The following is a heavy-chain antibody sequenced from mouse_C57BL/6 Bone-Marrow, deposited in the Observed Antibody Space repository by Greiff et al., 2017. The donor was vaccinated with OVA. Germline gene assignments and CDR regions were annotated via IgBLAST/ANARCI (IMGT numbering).Heavy chain of an antibody. CDR2: SRNKANDYTT. CDR3: ARDNGVCYFDV. CDR1: GFTFSDFY. V-gene: IGHV7-1*01. Sequence: EVQVVESGGGLVQSGRSLRLSCATSGFTFSDFYMEWVRQAPGKGLEWIAASRNKANDYTTEYSASVKGRFIVSRVTSQSILYLQMNALRAEDTAIYYCARDNGVCYFDVWGTRTTVTVSS. J-gene: IGHJ1*03.